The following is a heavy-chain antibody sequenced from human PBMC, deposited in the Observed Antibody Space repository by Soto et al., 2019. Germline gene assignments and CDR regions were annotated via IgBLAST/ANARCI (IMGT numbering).Heavy chain of an antibody. V-gene: IGHV1-46*01. D-gene: IGHD3-3*01. J-gene: IGHJ6*02. CDR2: INPSGGST. Sequence: ASVKVSCKASGYTFTSYYMHWVRQAPGQGPEWMGIINPSGGSTNYAQKLQGRVTMTTDTSTSTAYMELRSLRSDDTAVYYCAREKYEFSSGSSSKYYYYGMDVWDQETTVTVSS. CDR3: AREKYEFSSGSSSKYYYYGMDV. CDR1: GYTFTSYY.